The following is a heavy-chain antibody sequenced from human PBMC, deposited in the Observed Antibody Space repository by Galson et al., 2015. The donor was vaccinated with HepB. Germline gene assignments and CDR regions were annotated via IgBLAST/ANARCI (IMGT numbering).Heavy chain of an antibody. Sequence: SLRLSCAASGFTFSSYWMSWVRQAPGKGLEWVANIKRDGSEKYYVDSVKGRFTISRDNAKDSLYLQMNSLRAEDTAVYYCARSGIYYYYYGMDVWGQGTTFTVSS. CDR3: ARSGIYYYYYGMDV. V-gene: IGHV3-7*03. CDR2: IKRDGSEK. J-gene: IGHJ6*02. CDR1: GFTFSSYW.